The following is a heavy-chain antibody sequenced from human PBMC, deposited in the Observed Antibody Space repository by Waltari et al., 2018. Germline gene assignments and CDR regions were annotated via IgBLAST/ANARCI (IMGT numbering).Heavy chain of an antibody. D-gene: IGHD2-2*01. V-gene: IGHV3-33*01. CDR2: IWYDGSNK. J-gene: IGHJ5*02. CDR3: ARDLGAVPAAIGGMFDP. CDR1: GFPFSSYG. Sequence: QVQLVESGGGVVQPGRSLRLSCAACGFPFSSYGLHWVRQATGKGLGWVAVIWYDGSNKYYADSVKGRFTISRDNSKNTLYLQMNSLRAEDTAVYYCARDLGAVPAAIGGMFDPWGQGTLVTVSS.